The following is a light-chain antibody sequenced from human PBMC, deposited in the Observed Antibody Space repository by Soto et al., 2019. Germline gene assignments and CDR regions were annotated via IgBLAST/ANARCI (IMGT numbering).Light chain of an antibody. Sequence: EIVLTQAPGTLSLSTGERANLSCRASQSVTTTYLAWYQQKPGQAHRLLLYSASRGATGIPDWFSGSGYGTDFTLTITTLQPEAVAVYYCQQYGSSQWTFGKG. J-gene: IGKJ5*01. CDR1: QSVTTTY. V-gene: IGKV3-20*01. CDR3: QQYGSSQWT. CDR2: SAS.